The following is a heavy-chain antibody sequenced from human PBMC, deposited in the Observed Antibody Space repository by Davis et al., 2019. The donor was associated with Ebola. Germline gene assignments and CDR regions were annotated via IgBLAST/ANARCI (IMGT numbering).Heavy chain of an antibody. V-gene: IGHV4-4*07. CDR2: IYTSGST. CDR1: GGSISSYY. CDR3: AVIPYCSSTSCMWHYMDV. Sequence: PSETLSLTCTVSGGSISSYYWSWIRQPAGKGLEWIGRIYTSGSTNYNPSLKSRVTMSVDTSKNQFSLKLSSVTAADTAVYYCAVIPYCSSTSCMWHYMDVWGKGTTVTVSS. J-gene: IGHJ6*03. D-gene: IGHD2-2*01.